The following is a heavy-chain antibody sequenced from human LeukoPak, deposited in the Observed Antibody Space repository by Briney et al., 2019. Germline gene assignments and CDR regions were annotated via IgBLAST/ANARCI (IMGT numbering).Heavy chain of an antibody. Sequence: GASVKVSCKASGYTFTNYGITWVRQAPGQGLEWXXXXSAYNANTNYAQKFQGRVTMTTDTSTSTVYMELRSLRSDDTAIYYCARTDYDILTGARMDVWGKGTTVTVSS. D-gene: IGHD3-9*01. CDR1: GYTFTNYG. V-gene: IGHV1-18*04. CDR3: ARTDYDILTGARMDV. J-gene: IGHJ6*04. CDR2: XSAYNANT.